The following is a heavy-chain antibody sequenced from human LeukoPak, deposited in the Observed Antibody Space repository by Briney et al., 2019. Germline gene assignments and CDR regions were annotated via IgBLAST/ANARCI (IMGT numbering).Heavy chain of an antibody. CDR2: IYDSGST. J-gene: IGHJ4*02. Sequence: SETLSLTCTVSGGPISDFYWSWVRQPPGKGLEWIGYIYDSGSTNYNPSLKSRVTISIDTSENQFSLRLTSVTAADTAVYYCARSYDNSHYFYALFGYWGQGTLVTVSS. CDR1: GGPISDFY. V-gene: IGHV4-59*08. CDR3: ARSYDNSHYFYALFGY. D-gene: IGHD3-22*01.